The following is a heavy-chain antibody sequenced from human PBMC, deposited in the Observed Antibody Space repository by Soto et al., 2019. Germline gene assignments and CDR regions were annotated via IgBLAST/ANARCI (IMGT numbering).Heavy chain of an antibody. Sequence: GGSLRLSXAASGFTFNSYAMNWVRQAPGKGLEWVALISYDGSSEYYADSVKGRFTISRDNSKNTLYLQMNSLGAADTAVYYCGRCTSTSCHLGSDYWGQGTLVTVSS. D-gene: IGHD2-2*01. V-gene: IGHV3-30-3*01. CDR2: ISYDGSSE. CDR1: GFTFNSYA. CDR3: GRCTSTSCHLGSDY. J-gene: IGHJ4*02.